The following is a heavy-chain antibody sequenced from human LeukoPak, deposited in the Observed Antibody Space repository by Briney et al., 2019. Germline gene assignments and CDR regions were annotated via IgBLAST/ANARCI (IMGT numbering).Heavy chain of an antibody. D-gene: IGHD2-15*01. Sequence: ASVKVSCKASGYTFTSYGISWVRQAPGQGLEWMGWISAYNGNTNYAQKLQGRATMTTDTSTSTAYMELRSLRSDDTAVYYCARESSSGGSCYCNYWCQGTLVTVSS. CDR2: ISAYNGNT. J-gene: IGHJ4*02. CDR1: GYTFTSYG. V-gene: IGHV1-18*01. CDR3: ARESSSGGSCYCNY.